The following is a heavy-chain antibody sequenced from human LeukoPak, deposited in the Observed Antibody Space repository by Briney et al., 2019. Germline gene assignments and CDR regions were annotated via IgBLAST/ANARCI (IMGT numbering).Heavy chain of an antibody. J-gene: IGHJ4*02. Sequence: SETLSLTCTVSGGSISNYYWSWIRQPAGKGLEWIGRIYTSGSTNYNPSLKSRVTMSVDTSKNQFSLKLSSVTAADTAVYYCARGSPSGGGSYYWTTAFDYWGQGTLVTVSS. V-gene: IGHV4-4*07. CDR1: GGSISNYY. CDR3: ARGSPSGGGSYYWTTAFDY. CDR2: IYTSGST. D-gene: IGHD1-26*01.